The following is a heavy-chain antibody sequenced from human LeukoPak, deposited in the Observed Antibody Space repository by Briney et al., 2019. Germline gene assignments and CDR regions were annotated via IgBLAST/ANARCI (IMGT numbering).Heavy chain of an antibody. J-gene: IGHJ4*02. CDR3: VKGPGYSYGYYFDY. V-gene: IGHV3-64D*06. D-gene: IGHD5-18*01. CDR1: GFTFSSYA. Sequence: GGSLRLSCSASGFTFSSYAMHWVRQAPGKGLEYVSAISSNGGSTYYADSVKGRFTISRDNSKNTLYLQMSSLRAEDTAVYYCVKGPGYSYGYYFDYWGQGTLDTVSS. CDR2: ISSNGGST.